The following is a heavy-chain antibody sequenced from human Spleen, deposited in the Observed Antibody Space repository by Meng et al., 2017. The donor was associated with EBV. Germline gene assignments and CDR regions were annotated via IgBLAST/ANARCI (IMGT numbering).Heavy chain of an antibody. Sequence: QGHLFELGDELRRSGASVNVSCKASGYNFSGDAMHWLRQAHGQRPEWIGWINTANGNTKYSQKFQGRVSITRDRSATTTNMELSSLTSEDTAVYYCATGGRPLWSHWGQGTLVTVSS. J-gene: IGHJ4*02. V-gene: IGHV1-3*04. CDR3: ATGGRPLWSH. CDR2: INTANGNT. D-gene: IGHD2-8*02. CDR1: GYNFSGDA.